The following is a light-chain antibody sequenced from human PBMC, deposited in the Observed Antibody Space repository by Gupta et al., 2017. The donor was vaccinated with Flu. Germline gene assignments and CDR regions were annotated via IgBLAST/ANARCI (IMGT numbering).Light chain of an antibody. Sequence: VTIACTGTNNDVGGYNYVSWYQQHPGEAPKLIIYAVTQRPSGVPDRFSGSKAGNTASVSVSDLQAEDEADYYCSSFSGSSNLWVFGGGTKLTVL. CDR1: NNDVGGYNY. CDR3: SSFSGSSNLWV. CDR2: AVT. J-gene: IGLJ3*02. V-gene: IGLV2-8*01.